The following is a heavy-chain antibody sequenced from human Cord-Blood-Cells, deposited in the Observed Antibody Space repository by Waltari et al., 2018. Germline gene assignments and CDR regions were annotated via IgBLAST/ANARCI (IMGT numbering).Heavy chain of an antibody. Sequence: QLQLQESGPGLVKPSETLSLTCTVSGGSISSSSYYWGWIRRPPGKGLEWIGSIYYSGSTYYNPSLKSRVTISVDTSKNQFSLKLSSVTAADTAVYYCARQPSSGWYYYYYGMDVWGQGTTVTVSS. CDR3: ARQPSSGWYYYYYGMDV. D-gene: IGHD6-19*01. CDR2: IYYSGST. J-gene: IGHJ6*02. V-gene: IGHV4-39*01. CDR1: GGSISSSSYY.